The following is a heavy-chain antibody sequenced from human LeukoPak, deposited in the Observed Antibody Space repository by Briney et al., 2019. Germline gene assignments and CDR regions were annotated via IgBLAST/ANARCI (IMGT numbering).Heavy chain of an antibody. J-gene: IGHJ5*02. CDR3: AREARPYSSSSGWFDP. CDR2: IIPIFGTA. D-gene: IGHD6-6*01. Sequence: SVTVTFTASGGTFTIYAISWVRQAPGQGLEWMGGIIPIFGTANYAQKFQGRVTITTDESTSTAYMELSSLRSEDTAVYYCAREARPYSSSSGWFDPWGQGTLVTVSS. V-gene: IGHV1-69*05. CDR1: GGTFTIYA.